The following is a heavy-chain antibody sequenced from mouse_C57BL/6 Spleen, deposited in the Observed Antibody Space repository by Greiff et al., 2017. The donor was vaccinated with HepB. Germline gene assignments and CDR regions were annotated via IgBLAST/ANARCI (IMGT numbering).Heavy chain of an antibody. CDR2: IYPGSGNT. J-gene: IGHJ2*01. CDR1: GYTFTDYY. D-gene: IGHD1-1*02. Sequence: QVHVKQSGAELVRPGASVKLSCKASGYTFTDYYINWVKQRPGQGLEWIARIYPGSGNTYYNEKFKGKATLTAEKSSSTAYMQLSSLSSEDSAVYFCARWGGSFDYWGQSTTLTVSS. V-gene: IGHV1-76*01. CDR3: ARWGGSFDY.